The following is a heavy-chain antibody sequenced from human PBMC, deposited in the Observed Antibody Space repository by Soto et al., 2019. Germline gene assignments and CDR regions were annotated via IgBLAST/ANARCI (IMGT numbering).Heavy chain of an antibody. D-gene: IGHD6-19*01. CDR3: ARQAGSNSGRRWFDP. J-gene: IGHJ5*02. CDR1: GGSISSSRDY. CDR2: IYYSGST. V-gene: IGHV4-39*01. Sequence: SETLSLTCTVSGGSISSSRDYWAWIRQPPGKGLERIGTIYYSGSTSYNPSLRSRATISVDTAENQFSLKLSSVTAADTAVYYCARQAGSNSGRRWFDPWGQGTLVTVS.